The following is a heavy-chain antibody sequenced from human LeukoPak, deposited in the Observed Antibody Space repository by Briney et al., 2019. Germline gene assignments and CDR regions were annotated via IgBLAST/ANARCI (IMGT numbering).Heavy chain of an antibody. CDR1: GGTFSSYA. CDR3: AREVAGGVSGYDYYFDY. Sequence: SVKVSCKASGGTFSSYAISWVRQAPGQGLEWMGGIIPIFGTANYAQKFQGRVTITTDESTSTAYMELSSLRSEDTAVYYCAREVAGGVSGYDYYFDYWGQGTLVTVSS. CDR2: IIPIFGTA. V-gene: IGHV1-69*05. D-gene: IGHD5-12*01. J-gene: IGHJ4*02.